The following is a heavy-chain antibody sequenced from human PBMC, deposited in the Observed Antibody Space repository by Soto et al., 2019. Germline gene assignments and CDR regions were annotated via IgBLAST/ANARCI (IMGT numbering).Heavy chain of an antibody. CDR2: INPSGGST. CDR1: GYIFTNYY. Sequence: QVHLVQSGAEVKKPGASVKVSCKASGYIFTNYYIHWVRQAPGQGLEWMGMINPSGGSTSYAQKFQGRVTMTTDTSTTTVYMELSSLRSDDTAVFYCAGDLRFFDWPEFDPWGQGTLVTVSS. D-gene: IGHD3-9*01. J-gene: IGHJ5*02. V-gene: IGHV1-46*03. CDR3: AGDLRFFDWPEFDP.